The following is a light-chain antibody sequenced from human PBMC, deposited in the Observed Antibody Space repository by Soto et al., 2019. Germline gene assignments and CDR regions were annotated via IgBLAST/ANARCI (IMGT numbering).Light chain of an antibody. CDR1: QGINSY. CDR3: QQLNSYPRT. J-gene: IGKJ1*01. CDR2: AAS. Sequence: DIQLTQSPSVLSASVGDRVTITCRASQGINSYLAWYQQKPGKDPKLLIYAASTLHSRVPSRFSVSGSGTEFSLTFFSLLPDDFATYYCQQLNSYPRTFGQVTKVDIK. V-gene: IGKV1-9*01.